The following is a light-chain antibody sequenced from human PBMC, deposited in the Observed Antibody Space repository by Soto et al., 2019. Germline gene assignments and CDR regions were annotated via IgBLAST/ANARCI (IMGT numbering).Light chain of an antibody. CDR3: QQYNNWPPYP. Sequence: EIVMTQSPATLSVSPGERATLSCRASQSVSSNLAWDQQKPGQAPRLLIYGASTRASGIPARFSGSGSGTEFTLTISSLQSEDFAVYYCQQYNNWPPYPFGQGTKLEIK. CDR1: QSVSSN. J-gene: IGKJ2*01. V-gene: IGKV3-15*01. CDR2: GAS.